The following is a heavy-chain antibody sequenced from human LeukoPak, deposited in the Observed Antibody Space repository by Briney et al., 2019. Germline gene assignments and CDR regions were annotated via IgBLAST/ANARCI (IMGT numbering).Heavy chain of an antibody. Sequence: QTGGSLRLSCAASGFTFSNYGMHWVRQAPGKGLEWVALISYDGSHKSYADSVKGRSTISRDTSRNTLFLQMSSLRTEDTAVYYCAKDLRAFRGSGGPYVDNWGQGTLVTVSS. CDR3: AKDLRAFRGSGGPYVDN. D-gene: IGHD3-10*01. J-gene: IGHJ4*02. CDR1: GFTFSNYG. CDR2: ISYDGSHK. V-gene: IGHV3-30*18.